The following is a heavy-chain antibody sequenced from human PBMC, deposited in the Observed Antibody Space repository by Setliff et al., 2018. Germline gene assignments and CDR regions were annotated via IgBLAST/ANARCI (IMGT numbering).Heavy chain of an antibody. J-gene: IGHJ4*02. CDR2: ISRDSNYI. CDR1: GFTFSGYS. Sequence: GGSLRLSCAASGFTFSGYSMNWVRQAPGKGLEWVSYISRDSNYIVYADSVKGRFTISRDNALNSLYLQMNGLRAEDTAVYYCARDGGHNSGGEKDYWGQGTLVTVSS. D-gene: IGHD6-19*01. V-gene: IGHV3-21*05. CDR3: ARDGGHNSGGEKDY.